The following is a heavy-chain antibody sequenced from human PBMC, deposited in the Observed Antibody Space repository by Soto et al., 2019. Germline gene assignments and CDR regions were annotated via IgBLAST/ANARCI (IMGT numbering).Heavy chain of an antibody. V-gene: IGHV3-30-3*01. J-gene: IGHJ4*02. Sequence: QVRLVESGGGVVRPGESLRISCAASGFTFSERPMHWVRQAPGKGPEWVAAISYDGINDYYADSVKGRFTVSRDNSKNTLFLQMRSLRDEDTAHYFCHYYDSSDGFAVYWGQGTLVTVSS. CDR3: HYYDSSDGFAVY. CDR2: ISYDGIND. CDR1: GFTFSERP. D-gene: IGHD3-22*01.